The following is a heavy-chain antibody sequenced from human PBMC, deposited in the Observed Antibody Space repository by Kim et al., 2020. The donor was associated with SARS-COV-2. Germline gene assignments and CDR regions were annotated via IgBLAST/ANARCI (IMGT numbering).Heavy chain of an antibody. CDR1: GYTFTGYY. CDR2: IAPNSGDT. D-gene: IGHD2-15*01. Sequence: ASVKVSCKASGYTFTGYYLHWVRQAPGQGLEWMGRIAPNSGDTNYAQKFQGRVTMTRDTSISTAYMELSRLTSDDTAVYYCARDRGDIVIVVAATLGWFDPWGQGTPVTVSP. V-gene: IGHV1-2*06. J-gene: IGHJ5*02. CDR3: ARDRGDIVIVVAATLGWFDP.